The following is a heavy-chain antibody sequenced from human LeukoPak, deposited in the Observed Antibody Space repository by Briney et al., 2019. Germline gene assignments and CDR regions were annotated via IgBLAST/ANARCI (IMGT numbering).Heavy chain of an antibody. J-gene: IGHJ6*02. V-gene: IGHV4-59*01. Sequence: SETLSLTCTVSGGSISSYYWSWIRQPPGKGLGWIGYIYYSGSSNYNPSLKSRVTISVDTSKTQFSLKLSSVTAADTAVYYCARGACSGGSCYYYYYGMDVWGQGTTVTVSS. D-gene: IGHD2-15*01. CDR2: IYYSGSS. CDR3: ARGACSGGSCYYYYYGMDV. CDR1: GGSISSYY.